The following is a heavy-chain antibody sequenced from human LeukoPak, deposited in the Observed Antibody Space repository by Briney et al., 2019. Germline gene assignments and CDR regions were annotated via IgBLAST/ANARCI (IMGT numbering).Heavy chain of an antibody. V-gene: IGHV4-4*09. Sequence: PSETLSLTCTVSGGSFSSYYWSWIRQPPGKGLEWIGYIYTSGSTNYNPSLKSRVTISVDTSKNQFSLKLSSVTAADTAVYYCARGTYYYDSSGYPPMDVWGKGTTVTVSS. CDR2: IYTSGST. CDR1: GGSFSSYY. CDR3: ARGTYYYDSSGYPPMDV. D-gene: IGHD3-22*01. J-gene: IGHJ6*03.